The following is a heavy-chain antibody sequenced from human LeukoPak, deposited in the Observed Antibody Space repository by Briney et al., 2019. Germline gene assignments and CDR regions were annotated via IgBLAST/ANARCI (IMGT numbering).Heavy chain of an antibody. CDR3: ARVQVSNWGTEYYFDY. J-gene: IGHJ4*02. CDR1: GYTFTSYG. Sequence: ASVKVSCKASGYTFTSYGISWVRQAPGQGLEWMGWISAYNGNTNYAQKLQGWVTMTRDTSISTAYMELSRLRSDDTAVYYCARVQVSNWGTEYYFDYWGQGTLVTVSS. D-gene: IGHD7-27*01. V-gene: IGHV1-18*01. CDR2: ISAYNGNT.